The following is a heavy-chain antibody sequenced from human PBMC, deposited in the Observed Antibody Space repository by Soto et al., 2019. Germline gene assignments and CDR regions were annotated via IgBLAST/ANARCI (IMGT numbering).Heavy chain of an antibody. CDR3: ARRGDYGVAFDP. CDR1: GGSISSSSYY. Sequence: PSETLSLTCTVSGGSISSSSYYWGWIRQPPGKGLEWIGSIYYSGSTYYNPSLKSRVTISVDTSKNQFSLKLSSVTAADTAVYYCARRGDYGVAFDPWGQGTLVTVSS. V-gene: IGHV4-39*01. CDR2: IYYSGST. J-gene: IGHJ5*02. D-gene: IGHD4-17*01.